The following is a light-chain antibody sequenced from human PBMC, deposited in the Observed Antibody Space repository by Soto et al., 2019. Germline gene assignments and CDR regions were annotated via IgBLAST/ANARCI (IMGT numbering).Light chain of an antibody. Sequence: EIVLTQSPATLSLSPGERATLSCRASPSVSSYLAWYQQKPGQPPRLLIYGAFNRATGIPPRFSGSGSGTEFTLTISSLEPEDFAVYYCQQRKIWPPLTFGRGTRLEIK. V-gene: IGKV3-11*01. CDR3: QQRKIWPPLT. CDR1: PSVSSY. J-gene: IGKJ5*01. CDR2: GAF.